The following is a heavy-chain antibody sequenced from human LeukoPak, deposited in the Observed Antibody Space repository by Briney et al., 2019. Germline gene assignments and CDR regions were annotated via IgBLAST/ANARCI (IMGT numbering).Heavy chain of an antibody. J-gene: IGHJ4*02. D-gene: IGHD5-18*01. Sequence: PSETLSLTCAVSGGSISSSNWWSWVRQPPGKGLEWFGEIYHSGSTNYNPSLKSRFTISVDKSKNQFSLKLSSVTAADTAVYYCASRGYSYGYGAVYWGQGTLVTVSS. CDR2: IYHSGST. CDR3: ASRGYSYGYGAVY. V-gene: IGHV4-4*02. CDR1: GGSISSSNW.